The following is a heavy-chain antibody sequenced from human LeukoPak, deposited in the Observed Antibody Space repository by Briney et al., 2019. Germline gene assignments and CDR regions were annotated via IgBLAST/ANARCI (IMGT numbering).Heavy chain of an antibody. D-gene: IGHD2-15*01. CDR1: GYTLTELS. CDR3: ARVYCSGGSCYLDY. CDR2: FDPEDGET. J-gene: IGHJ4*02. V-gene: IGHV1-24*01. Sequence: GASVKVSCKVSGYTLTELSMHWVRQAPGKGLEWMGGFDPEDGETIYAQKFQGRVTMTEDTSTDTAYMELSSLRSDDTAVYYCARVYCSGGSCYLDYWGQGTLVTVSS.